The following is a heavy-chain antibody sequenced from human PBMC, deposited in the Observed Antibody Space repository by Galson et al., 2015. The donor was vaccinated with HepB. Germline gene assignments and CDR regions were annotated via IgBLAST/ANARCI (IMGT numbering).Heavy chain of an antibody. CDR2: INPNSGGT. CDR1: GYTFTGYY. V-gene: IGHV1-2*06. D-gene: IGHD6-19*01. Sequence: SVKVSCKASGYTFTGYYMHWVRQAPGQGLEWMGRINPNSGGTNYAQKFQGRVTMTRDTSISTAYMELSRLRSDDTAVYYCARAGGGWYVSPALDVWGQGTTVTVSS. CDR3: ARAGGGWYVSPALDV. J-gene: IGHJ6*02.